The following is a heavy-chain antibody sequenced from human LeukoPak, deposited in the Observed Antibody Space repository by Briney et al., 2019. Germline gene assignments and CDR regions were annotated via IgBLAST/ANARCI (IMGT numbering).Heavy chain of an antibody. Sequence: PSETLSLTCTVSGGSISSYYWSWIRQPPGKGLEWIGYIYYSGSTNYNSSLKSRVTISVDTSKNQFSLKLSSVTAADTAVYYCASTYCSGGSCYWALDYWGQGTLVTVSS. CDR1: GGSISSYY. J-gene: IGHJ4*02. V-gene: IGHV4-59*08. CDR2: IYYSGST. CDR3: ASTYCSGGSCYWALDY. D-gene: IGHD2-15*01.